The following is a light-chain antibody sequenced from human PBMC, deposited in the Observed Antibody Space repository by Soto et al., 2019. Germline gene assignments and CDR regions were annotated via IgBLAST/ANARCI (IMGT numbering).Light chain of an antibody. J-gene: IGLJ2*01. Sequence: QSVLTQPRSVSGSPGQSVTISCTGTSSDVGGYNYVSWYQQHPGKAPKLMIYDVSKQPSGVPDRFSGSKSGNTASLTISGLQAEDEADYYCCSYAGSYVVFGGGTKVTVL. CDR1: SSDVGGYNY. CDR3: CSYAGSYVV. CDR2: DVS. V-gene: IGLV2-11*01.